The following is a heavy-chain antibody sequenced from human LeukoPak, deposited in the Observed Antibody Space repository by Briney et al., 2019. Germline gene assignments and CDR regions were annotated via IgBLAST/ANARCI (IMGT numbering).Heavy chain of an antibody. CDR3: ARLGCSGSSCYAVGDWFDP. D-gene: IGHD2-15*01. J-gene: IGHJ5*02. CDR2: IYYSGST. Sequence: SETLSLTCTVSGGSISSSSDYWAWIRQPPGKGLEWIGSIYYSGSTNHNPSLKGRVTISVDTSKNQFTLKLRSVTAADTAVYYCARLGCSGSSCYAVGDWFDPWGQGTLVTVSS. V-gene: IGHV4-39*01. CDR1: GGSISSSSDY.